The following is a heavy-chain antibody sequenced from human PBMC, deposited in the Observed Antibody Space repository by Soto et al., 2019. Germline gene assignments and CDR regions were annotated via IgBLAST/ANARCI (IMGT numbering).Heavy chain of an antibody. CDR2: IYYSGST. CDR1: GGSISSGDHY. D-gene: IGHD3-10*01. J-gene: IGHJ4*02. CDR3: ARAPGGYGSGSPVDY. Sequence: SETLSLTCTVSGGSISSGDHYWSWIRQPPGKGLEWIGYIYYSGSTYYNPSLKSRVTISVDTSKNQFSLKLSSVTAADTAVYYCARAPGGYGSGSPVDYWGQGTLVTVSS. V-gene: IGHV4-30-4*01.